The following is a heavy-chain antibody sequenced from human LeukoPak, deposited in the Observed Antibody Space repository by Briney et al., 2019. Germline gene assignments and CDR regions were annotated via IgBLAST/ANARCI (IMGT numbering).Heavy chain of an antibody. V-gene: IGHV4-39*07. CDR3: ARDYYDSSGYSKIDY. CDR2: IYYSGST. Sequence: SETLSLTCTVSGGSISSYYWGWIRQPPGKGLEWIGSIYYSGSTYYNPSLKSRVTISVDTSKNQFSLKLSSVTAADTAVYYCARDYYDSSGYSKIDYWGQGTLVTVSS. D-gene: IGHD3-22*01. CDR1: GGSISSYY. J-gene: IGHJ4*02.